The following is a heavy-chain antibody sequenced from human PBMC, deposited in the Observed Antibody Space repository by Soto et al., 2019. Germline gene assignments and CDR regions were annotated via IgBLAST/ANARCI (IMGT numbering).Heavy chain of an antibody. D-gene: IGHD6-19*01. V-gene: IGHV5-51*01. J-gene: IGHJ6*02. CDR2: IYPGDSDT. Sequence: PGESLKISSKGSGYSFTSYWGGWVRQMPGKGLEWMGIIYPGDSDTRYSPSFQGQVTISADKSISTAYLQWSSLKASDTAMYYCATSTAVAGRNYYYYGMDVWGQGTTVTVSS. CDR1: GYSFTSYW. CDR3: ATSTAVAGRNYYYYGMDV.